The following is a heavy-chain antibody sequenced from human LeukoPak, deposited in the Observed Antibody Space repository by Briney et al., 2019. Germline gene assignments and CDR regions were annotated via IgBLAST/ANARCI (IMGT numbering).Heavy chain of an antibody. Sequence: PSETLSLTCTVSGGSISSYYWSWIRQPPGKGLEWIAYIYYSGSTNYNPSLKSRVTISVDTSKNQFSLKLSSVTAADTAVYYCARDALDYCGSGSYYRSHWFDPWGQGTLVTVSS. J-gene: IGHJ5*02. CDR1: GGSISSYY. CDR2: IYYSGST. V-gene: IGHV4-59*01. D-gene: IGHD3-10*01. CDR3: ARDALDYCGSGSYYRSHWFDP.